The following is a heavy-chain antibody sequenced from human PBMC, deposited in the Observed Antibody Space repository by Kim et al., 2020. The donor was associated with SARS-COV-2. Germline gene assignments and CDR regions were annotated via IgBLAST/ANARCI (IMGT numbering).Heavy chain of an antibody. CDR3: AKHRGDY. CDR1: GDSISSSNSF. CDR2: FYSGGTT. V-gene: IGHV4-39*01. Sequence: SETLSLTCTVSGDSISSSNSFWCWVRQAPGKGLEWIALFYSGGTTYYDPSLKSRLTMSVDTSKNHFSLKLNSVTVADTAVYYCAKHRGDYWGQGTLVTVSS. J-gene: IGHJ4*02. D-gene: IGHD3-10*01.